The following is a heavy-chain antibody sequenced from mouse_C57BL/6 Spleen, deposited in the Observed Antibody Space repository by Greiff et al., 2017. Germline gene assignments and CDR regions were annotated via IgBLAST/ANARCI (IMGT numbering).Heavy chain of an antibody. Sequence: EVQLVESGGDLVKPGGSLKLSCAASGFTFSSYGMSWVRQTPDKRLEWVATISSGGSYTYYPDSVKGRFTISRDNAKNTLYLQMSSLKSEDTAMYYCARQHGSSYWYFDVWGTGTTVTVSS. V-gene: IGHV5-6*01. J-gene: IGHJ1*03. CDR1: GFTFSSYG. CDR3: ARQHGSSYWYFDV. CDR2: ISSGGSYT. D-gene: IGHD1-1*01.